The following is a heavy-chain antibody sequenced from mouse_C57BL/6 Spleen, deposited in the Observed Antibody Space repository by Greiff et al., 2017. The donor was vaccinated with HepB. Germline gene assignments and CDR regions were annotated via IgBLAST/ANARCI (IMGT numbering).Heavy chain of an antibody. CDR2: INPSSGYT. J-gene: IGHJ4*01. CDR1: GYTFTSYW. Sequence: VKLVESGAELAKPGASVKLSCKASGYTFTSYWMHWVKQRPGQGLEWIGYINPSSGYTKYNQKFKDKATLTAYKSSSTAYMQLSSLTYEDSAVYYCARDGSSSYYAMDYWGQGTSVTVSS. D-gene: IGHD1-1*01. V-gene: IGHV1-7*01. CDR3: ARDGSSSYYAMDY.